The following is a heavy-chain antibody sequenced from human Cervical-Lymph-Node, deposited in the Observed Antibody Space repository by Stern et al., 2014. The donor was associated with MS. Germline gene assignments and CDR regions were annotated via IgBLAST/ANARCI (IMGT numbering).Heavy chain of an antibody. D-gene: IGHD2-21*02. J-gene: IGHJ4*02. Sequence: QVTLKESGPALVKPTQTLTLTCTFSGFSLSTSGMRVSWIRQPPGKALEWLARIDWDDDKFYSTSLKTRLTISKDTSKNQVVLTMTNMNPVDTATYYCARIACGGGCSTLYFDYWGQGTLVTVSS. CDR3: ARIACGGGCSTLYFDY. CDR2: IDWDDDK. CDR1: GFSLSTSGMR. V-gene: IGHV2-70*04.